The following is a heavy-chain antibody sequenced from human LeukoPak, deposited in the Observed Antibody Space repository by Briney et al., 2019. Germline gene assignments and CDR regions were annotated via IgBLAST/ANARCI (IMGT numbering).Heavy chain of an antibody. CDR1: GFTFSSYS. J-gene: IGHJ6*02. D-gene: IGHD6-13*01. CDR3: ARDLYSSSWYGNYYYYYGMDV. Sequence: GGSLRLSCAASGFTFSSYSMNWVRQAPGKGLEWVSSISSSSSYIYYADSVKGRFTISRDNAKNSLYLQMNSLRAEDTAAYYCARDLYSSSWYGNYYYYYGMDVWGQGTTVTVSS. CDR2: ISSSSSYI. V-gene: IGHV3-21*01.